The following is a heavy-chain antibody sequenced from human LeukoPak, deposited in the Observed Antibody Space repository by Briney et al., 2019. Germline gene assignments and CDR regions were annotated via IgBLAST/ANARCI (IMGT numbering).Heavy chain of an antibody. CDR2: IIPIFGTA. D-gene: IGHD2-2*01. V-gene: IGHV1-69*13. CDR1: GGTFGSYA. Sequence: SVKVSCKASGGTFGSYAISWVRQAPGQGLEWMGGIIPIFGTANYAQKFQGRVTITADESTSTAYMELSSLRSEDTAVYYCARVPDIVVVPAAKSYYYYYMDVWGKGTTVTVSS. CDR3: ARVPDIVVVPAAKSYYYYYMDV. J-gene: IGHJ6*03.